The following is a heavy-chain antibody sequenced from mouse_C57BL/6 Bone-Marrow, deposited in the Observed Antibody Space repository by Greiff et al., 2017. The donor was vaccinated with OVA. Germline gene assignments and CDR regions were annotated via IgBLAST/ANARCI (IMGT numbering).Heavy chain of an antibody. D-gene: IGHD3-1*01. V-gene: IGHV1-19*01. CDR3: ASTAHPYYFDY. CDR1: GYTFTDYY. Sequence: VQLQQSGPVLVKPGASVKMSCKASGYTFTDYYMNWVKQSHGKSLEWIGVINPYNGGTSYNQKFKGKATLTVDKSSSTAYMELNSLTSEDSAVYYCASTAHPYYFDYWGQGTTLTVSS. J-gene: IGHJ2*01. CDR2: INPYNGGT.